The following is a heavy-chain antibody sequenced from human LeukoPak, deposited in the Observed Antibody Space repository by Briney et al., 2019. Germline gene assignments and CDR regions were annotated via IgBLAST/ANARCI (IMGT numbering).Heavy chain of an antibody. CDR3: AKSDQGSWGYYYYYYMDV. V-gene: IGHV3-23*01. Sequence: GGSLRLSCAASGFTFSSYAMSWVRQAPGKGLEWVSAISGSGGSTSYADSVKGRFTISRDNSKNTLYLQMNSLRAEDTAVYYCAKSDQGSWGYYYYYYMDVWGKGTTVTASS. J-gene: IGHJ6*03. D-gene: IGHD6-13*01. CDR2: ISGSGGST. CDR1: GFTFSSYA.